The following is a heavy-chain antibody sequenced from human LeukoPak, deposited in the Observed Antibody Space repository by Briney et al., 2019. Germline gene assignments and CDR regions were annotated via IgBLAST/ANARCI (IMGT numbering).Heavy chain of an antibody. J-gene: IGHJ5*02. D-gene: IGHD3-22*01. CDR1: GGTFSSYA. CDR2: IIPILGIA. V-gene: IGHV1-69*04. CDR3: ARNTYYYDSSGYYPS. Sequence: SVKVSCKASGGTFSSYAISWVRQAPGQGLEWMGRIIPILGIANYAQKLQGRVTITADKSTCTAYMELSSLRSEETAVYYCARNTYYYDSSGYYPSWGQGTLVTVSS.